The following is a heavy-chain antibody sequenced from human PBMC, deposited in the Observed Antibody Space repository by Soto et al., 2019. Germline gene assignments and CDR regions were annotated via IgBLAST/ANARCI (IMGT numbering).Heavy chain of an antibody. V-gene: IGHV1-18*01. CDR2: ISAYNGNT. Sequence: QVQLVQSGAEVKKPGASVKVSCKASGYTFTTYGISWVRQAPGQGLEWMGWISAYNGNTNYAQKLQGRVTMTTDTATSTAYMGLRSLRSDDTAVYYCARDEKTYYDFWSGSSYYYYGMDVWGQGTTVTVSS. D-gene: IGHD3-3*01. CDR1: GYTFTTYG. J-gene: IGHJ6*02. CDR3: ARDEKTYYDFWSGSSYYYYGMDV.